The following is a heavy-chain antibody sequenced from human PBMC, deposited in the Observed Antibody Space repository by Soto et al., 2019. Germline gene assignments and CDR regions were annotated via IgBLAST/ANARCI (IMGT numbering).Heavy chain of an antibody. D-gene: IGHD6-6*01. CDR2: IIPILGIA. J-gene: IGHJ4*02. CDR3: ARRPEGRTFDY. Sequence: QVQLVQSGAEVKKPGSSVKVSCKASGGTFSSYTISWVRQAPGQGLEWMGRIIPILGIANYAQKFQGRVTITADKYTSTAYMELSSLRSEDTAVYYCARRPEGRTFDYWGQGTLVTVSS. CDR1: GGTFSSYT. V-gene: IGHV1-69*02.